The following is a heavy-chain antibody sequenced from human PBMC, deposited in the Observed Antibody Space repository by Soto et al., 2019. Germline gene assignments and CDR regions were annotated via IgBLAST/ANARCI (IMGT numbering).Heavy chain of an antibody. CDR2: ISEDGSNK. D-gene: IGHD4-17*01. J-gene: IGHJ6*02. CDR3: ARVRLLTLTDYYYGMDV. V-gene: IGHV3-30-3*01. Sequence: PGGSLRLSCAAAGFTFSTYAMHWVRQAPGKGLEWVAVISEDGSNKYYADSVKGRFTISRDISKNTLYLQMNSLRAEDTAVYSCARVRLLTLTDYYYGMDVWRQGTTVTVSS. CDR1: GFTFSTYA.